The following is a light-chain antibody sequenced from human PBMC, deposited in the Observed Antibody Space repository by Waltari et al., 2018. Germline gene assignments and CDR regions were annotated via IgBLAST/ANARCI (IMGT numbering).Light chain of an antibody. CDR2: NNN. CDR3: AAWDDSLNGWV. Sequence: QSLLTQPPSASGTPGQRVTISCSGSTSSIGSNVVNWYQQLPRTAPQLLIFNNNQRPPGVPDRFSGSKSGTSASLAISGLQSEDEADYYCAAWDDSLNGWVFGGGTKVTVL. J-gene: IGLJ3*02. CDR1: TSSIGSNV. V-gene: IGLV1-44*01.